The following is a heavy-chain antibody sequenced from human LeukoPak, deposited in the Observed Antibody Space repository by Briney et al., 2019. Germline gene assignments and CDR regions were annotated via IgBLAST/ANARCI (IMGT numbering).Heavy chain of an antibody. Sequence: SETLSLTCTVSGDSISTSYWSWIRQPAGKRMEWIGRIFASGETNHNPSLESRVIMSRDTSNNQSFLRLTSVTAADTAVYYCARDRYTWHDRDWFDSWGQGTLVTVSS. V-gene: IGHV4-4*07. D-gene: IGHD1-20*01. CDR1: GDSISTSY. CDR3: ARDRYTWHDRDWFDS. CDR2: IFASGET. J-gene: IGHJ5*01.